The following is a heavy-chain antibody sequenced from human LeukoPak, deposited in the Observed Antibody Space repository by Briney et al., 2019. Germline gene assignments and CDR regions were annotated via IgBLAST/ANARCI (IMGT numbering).Heavy chain of an antibody. CDR1: GGPISSSSYY. Sequence: SETLSLTCTVSGGPISSSSYYWGWIRQPPGKGLEWIGYISFSGSTYFNPSLKSRVTMSVDTSKNQFSLRLSSVTATDTAVYYCARLGSVVVAIADAFDVWGQGTMVTVSS. CDR2: ISFSGST. CDR3: ARLGSVVVAIADAFDV. V-gene: IGHV4-39*07. J-gene: IGHJ3*01. D-gene: IGHD2-15*01.